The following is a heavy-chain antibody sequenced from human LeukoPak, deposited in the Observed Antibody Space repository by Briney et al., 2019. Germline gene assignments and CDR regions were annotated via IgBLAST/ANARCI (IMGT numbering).Heavy chain of an antibody. Sequence: SGTLSLTCGVSGGSITTTNWWAWVRQPPGKGLEWIGEVHLDGRTNYNPSLESRLTISVDLSENHISLRLTSVTAADTAVYYCAREGGFYRPLDYSGQGTLVTVSS. CDR1: GGSITTTNW. V-gene: IGHV4-4*02. J-gene: IGHJ4*02. D-gene: IGHD3-3*01. CDR3: AREGGFYRPLDY. CDR2: VHLDGRT.